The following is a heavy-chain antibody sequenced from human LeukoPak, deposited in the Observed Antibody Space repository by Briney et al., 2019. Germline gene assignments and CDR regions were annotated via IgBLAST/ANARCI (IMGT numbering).Heavy chain of an antibody. CDR3: ASRIVVVPAAIDLSDTDV. V-gene: IGHV4-34*01. J-gene: IGHJ6*03. Sequence: SETLSLTCAVYGGSFSGYYWSWIRQPPGKGLEWIGEINLSGSTNYNPSLKSRVTISVDTSKNQFSLKLSSVTAADTAVYYCASRIVVVPAAIDLSDTDVWGKGTTVTVSS. CDR1: GGSFSGYY. D-gene: IGHD2-2*01. CDR2: INLSGST.